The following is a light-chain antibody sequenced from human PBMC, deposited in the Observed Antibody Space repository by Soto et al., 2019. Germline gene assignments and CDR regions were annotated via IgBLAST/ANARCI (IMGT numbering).Light chain of an antibody. J-gene: IGLJ2*01. CDR3: QSYDSIYVV. V-gene: IGLV6-57*04. Sequence: NFMLTQPHSVSESPGKTVTISCTRSSGSIASNYVQWYQQRPGSAPTTVIYEDNQRPSGVPDRFSGSIDSSSNSASLTISGLKTEDEADYYCQSYDSIYVVFGGGTKVTVL. CDR2: EDN. CDR1: SGSIASNY.